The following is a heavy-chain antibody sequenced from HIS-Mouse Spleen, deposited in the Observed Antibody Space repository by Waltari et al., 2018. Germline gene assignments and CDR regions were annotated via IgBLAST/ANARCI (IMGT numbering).Heavy chain of an antibody. CDR2: ISISRSTI. CDR1: GFTFSSYS. Sequence: EVQLVESGGGLVQPGGSLRLSCAASGFTFSSYSMNWVGKAPGKGQGWVSDISISRSTIYYADSVKGRFTISRDNAKNSLYLKMNSLRAEDTAVYYCARAGRFCGTSCYTPSDAFDIWGQGTMVTVSS. J-gene: IGHJ3*02. V-gene: IGHV3-48*01. D-gene: IGHD2-2*02. CDR3: ARAGRFCGTSCYTPSDAFDI.